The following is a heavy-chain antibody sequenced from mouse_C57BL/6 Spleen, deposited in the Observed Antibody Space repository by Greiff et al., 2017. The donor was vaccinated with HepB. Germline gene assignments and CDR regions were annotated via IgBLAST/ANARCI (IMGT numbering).Heavy chain of an antibody. Sequence: VQLKESGGGLVKPGGSLKLSCAASGFTFSDYGMHWVRQAPEKGLEWVAYISSGSSTIYYADTVKGRFTISRDNAKNTLFLQMTSLRSEDTAMYYCARRITTVVALYYYAMDYWGQGTSVTVSS. V-gene: IGHV5-17*01. D-gene: IGHD1-1*01. J-gene: IGHJ4*01. CDR3: ARRITTVVALYYYAMDY. CDR1: GFTFSDYG. CDR2: ISSGSSTI.